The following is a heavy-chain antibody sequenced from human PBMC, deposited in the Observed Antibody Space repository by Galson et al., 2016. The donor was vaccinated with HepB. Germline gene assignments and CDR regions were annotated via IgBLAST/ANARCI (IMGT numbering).Heavy chain of an antibody. CDR1: GFTFGSYS. Sequence: SLRLSCAASGFTFGSYSMNWVRQAPGKGLEWVSSISSSSRYIYYADSVKGRFTISRDNAKNSLYLQMNSLRAEDTAVYYCARDRKKVPLVVTRPYWGQGTLVTVSS. J-gene: IGHJ4*02. CDR3: ARDRKKVPLVVTRPY. CDR2: ISSSSRYI. V-gene: IGHV3-21*01. D-gene: IGHD3-22*01.